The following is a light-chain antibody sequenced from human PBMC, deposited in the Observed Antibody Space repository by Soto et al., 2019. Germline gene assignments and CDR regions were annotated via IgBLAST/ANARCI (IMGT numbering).Light chain of an antibody. Sequence: QSVLTQPPSVSGAPGQRVTISCTGSSSNIGAGYDVHWYQQLPGTAPKLLIYGNSNRPSGVPDRFSGSKSGTSASLAITGLQAEDEADYYCQSYASSLIGVVFGGGTKLAAL. CDR2: GNS. V-gene: IGLV1-40*01. CDR1: SSNIGAGYD. CDR3: QSYASSLIGVV. J-gene: IGLJ2*01.